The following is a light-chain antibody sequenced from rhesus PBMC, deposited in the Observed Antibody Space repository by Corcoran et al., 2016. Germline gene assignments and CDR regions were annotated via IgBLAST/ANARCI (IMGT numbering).Light chain of an antibody. CDR1: SSDVGGYNR. J-gene: IGLJ1*01. V-gene: IGLV2-13*03. CDR3: SSYASSGTFI. Sequence: QAAPTQSPSMSGSPGQSVTISCTGTSSDVGGYNRVSWYQQHPGKAPKLMIYEVSKRPSGVSDLFSGSKSANTASLTISGLQPEDGADYSCSSYASSGTFIFGSGTRLTVL. CDR2: EVS.